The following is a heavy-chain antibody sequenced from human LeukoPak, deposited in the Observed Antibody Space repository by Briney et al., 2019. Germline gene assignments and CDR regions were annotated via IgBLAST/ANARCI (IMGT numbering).Heavy chain of an antibody. J-gene: IGHJ4*02. CDR1: GYTFTSYG. CDR3: ARDRGLIDCSGGSCYLIDY. V-gene: IGHV1-18*01. CDR2: ISAYNGNT. D-gene: IGHD2-15*01. Sequence: ASVKVSCKASGYTFTSYGISGVRQAPGQGLEWMGWISAYNGNTNYAQKLQGRVTMTTDTSTSTAYMELRSLRSDDTAVYYCARDRGLIDCSGGSCYLIDYWGQGTLVTVSS.